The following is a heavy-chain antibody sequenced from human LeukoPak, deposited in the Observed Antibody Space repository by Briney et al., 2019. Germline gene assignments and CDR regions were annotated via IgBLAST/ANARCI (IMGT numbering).Heavy chain of an antibody. D-gene: IGHD3-3*01. Sequence: PLASVKVSCKASGYTFTSYDINWVRQATGQGLEWMGWMNPNSGNTGYAQKFQGRVTMTRNTSISTAYMELSSLRSEDTAVYYCARGFNDFWSGSLRTFDYWGQGTPVTVSS. CDR2: MNPNSGNT. J-gene: IGHJ4*02. V-gene: IGHV1-8*01. CDR3: ARGFNDFWSGSLRTFDY. CDR1: GYTFTSYD.